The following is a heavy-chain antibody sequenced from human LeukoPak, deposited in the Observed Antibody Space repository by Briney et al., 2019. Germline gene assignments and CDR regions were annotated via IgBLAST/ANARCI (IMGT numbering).Heavy chain of an antibody. V-gene: IGHV4-31*03. CDR1: GCSISSGGYY. J-gene: IGHJ6*02. D-gene: IGHD3-3*01. CDR3: ARTRYDFWSGTDMDV. CDR2: IYYSGST. Sequence: SQTLSLTCTVSGCSISSGGYYWSWIRQHPGKGLEWIGYIYYSGSTYCNPSLKSRVTISVDTSKNQFSLKLSSVTAADTAVYYCARTRYDFWSGTDMDVWGQGTTVTVSS.